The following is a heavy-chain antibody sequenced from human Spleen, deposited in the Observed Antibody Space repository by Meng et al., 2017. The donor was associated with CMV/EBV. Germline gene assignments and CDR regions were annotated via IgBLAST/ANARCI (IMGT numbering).Heavy chain of an antibody. Sequence: GSLRLSCAVYGESFSGYYWNWIRQSPGKGLEWIGEINQSGSTNYNPSLKSRVTISVDTSKNQFSLKLSSVTAADTAVYYCARGIAVALVWGQGTLVTVSS. CDR1: GESFSGYY. CDR2: INQSGST. CDR3: ARGIAVALV. D-gene: IGHD6-19*01. V-gene: IGHV4-34*01. J-gene: IGHJ4*02.